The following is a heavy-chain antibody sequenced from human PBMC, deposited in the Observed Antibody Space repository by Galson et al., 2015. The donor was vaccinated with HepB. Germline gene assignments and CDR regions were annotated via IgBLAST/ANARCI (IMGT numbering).Heavy chain of an antibody. J-gene: IGHJ4*02. CDR1: GLTLYRYN. D-gene: IGHD2-21*01. V-gene: IGHV3-21*01. CDR3: ARDTHCGGYGCYFDY. CDR2: ISSGSGYI. Sequence: SLRLSCAASGLTLYRYNMNWVRQAPGKGLEWVASISSGSGYIYYADSVKGRFTISRDNTKNSVSLHMSSLRAEDTAVYYCARDTHCGGYGCYFDYWGQGTLVTVSS.